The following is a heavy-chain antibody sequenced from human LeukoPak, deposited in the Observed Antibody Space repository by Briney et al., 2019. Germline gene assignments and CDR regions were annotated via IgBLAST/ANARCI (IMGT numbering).Heavy chain of an antibody. CDR3: ARSNVWAFDF. CDR1: GFTFSNYW. Sequence: PGGSLRLSCAASGFTFSNYWMNWVRQAPGKALEWVANIKGDGSEKYFVASVRGRFTISRDNAKNSLYLQMSSLRAEDTAVYYCARSNVWAFDFGGQGTLVTVSS. D-gene: IGHD5/OR15-5a*01. CDR2: IKGDGSEK. J-gene: IGHJ4*02. V-gene: IGHV3-7*05.